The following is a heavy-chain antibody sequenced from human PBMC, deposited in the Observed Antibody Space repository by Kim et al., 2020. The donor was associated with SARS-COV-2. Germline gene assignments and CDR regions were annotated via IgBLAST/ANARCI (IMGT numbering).Heavy chain of an antibody. CDR3: ASEMATILRGGAFDI. V-gene: IGHV5-51*01. J-gene: IGHJ3*02. Sequence: PSFQGQVTISADKSTSTAYLQWSSLKASDTAMYYCASEMATILRGGAFDIWGQGTMVTVSS. D-gene: IGHD5-12*01.